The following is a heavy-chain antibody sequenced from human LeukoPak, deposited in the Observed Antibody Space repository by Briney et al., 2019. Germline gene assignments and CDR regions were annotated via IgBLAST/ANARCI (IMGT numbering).Heavy chain of an antibody. Sequence: SETLSLTCIVSGGSMKTSSHYWGWIRQPPGKGLEWIGNLFYTENTYYNPSLKSRVTTSVDTSKNQFSLKLTSVTAADTAIYYCARTTEGGYTYGYFYYYYMDVWGKGTTVTISS. D-gene: IGHD5-18*01. V-gene: IGHV4-39*07. J-gene: IGHJ6*03. CDR1: GGSMKTSSHY. CDR2: LFYTENT. CDR3: ARTTEGGYTYGYFYYYYMDV.